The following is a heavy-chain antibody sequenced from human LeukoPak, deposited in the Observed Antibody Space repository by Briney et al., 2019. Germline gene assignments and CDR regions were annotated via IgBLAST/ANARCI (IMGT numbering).Heavy chain of an antibody. CDR2: ISSSGSTI. CDR3: AELGITMIGGV. J-gene: IGHJ6*04. V-gene: IGHV3-48*03. D-gene: IGHD3-10*02. CDR1: GFTFRSYG. Sequence: GGSLRLSCAATGFTFRSYGMHWVRQAPGKGLEWVSYISSSGSTIYYADSVKGRFTISRDNAKNSLYLQMNSLRAEDTAVYYCAELGITMIGGVWGKGTTVTISS.